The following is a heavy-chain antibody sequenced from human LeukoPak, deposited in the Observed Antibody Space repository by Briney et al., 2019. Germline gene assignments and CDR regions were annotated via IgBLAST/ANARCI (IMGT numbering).Heavy chain of an antibody. V-gene: IGHV1-8*01. CDR1: GYTFTSYD. CDR3: ARVGNTLYYYYYGMDV. CDR2: MNPNSGNT. J-gene: IGHJ6*02. Sequence: ASVKVSCKASGYTFTSYDINWVRQATGQGLEWMGWMNPNSGNTGYAQKFQGRVTMTRNTSISTAYMELSSLRSEDTAVYYCARVGNTLYYYYYGMDVWGQGTTVTVSS. D-gene: IGHD4-23*01.